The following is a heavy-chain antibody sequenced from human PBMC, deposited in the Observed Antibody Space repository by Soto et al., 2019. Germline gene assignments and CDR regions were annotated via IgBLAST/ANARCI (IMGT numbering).Heavy chain of an antibody. V-gene: IGHV4-59*01. CDR1: GGSISSYY. D-gene: IGHD4-17*01. CDR3: ARVPSLTTGVTPYYYYGMGV. Sequence: SETLSLTCTVSGGSISSYYWSWIRQPPGKGLEWIGYIYYSGSTNYNPSLKSRVTISVDTSKNQFSLKLSSVTAADTPVYYCARVPSLTTGVTPYYYYGMGVWGQGTTVTVYS. J-gene: IGHJ6*02. CDR2: IYYSGST.